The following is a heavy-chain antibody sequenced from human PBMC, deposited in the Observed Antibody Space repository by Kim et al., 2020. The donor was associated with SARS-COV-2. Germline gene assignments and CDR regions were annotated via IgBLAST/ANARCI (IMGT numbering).Heavy chain of an antibody. CDR1: GFTFSSYG. V-gene: IGHV3-33*01. CDR2: IWYDGSNK. CDR3: ARGSYSSSFSSWNNYYYYYGMDV. J-gene: IGHJ6*02. Sequence: GGSLRLSCAASGFTFSSYGMHWVRQAPGKGLEWVAVIWYDGSNKYYADSVKGRFTISRDNSKNTLYLQMNSLRAEDTAVYYCARGSYSSSFSSWNNYYYYYGMDVWGQGTTVTVSS. D-gene: IGHD6-6*01.